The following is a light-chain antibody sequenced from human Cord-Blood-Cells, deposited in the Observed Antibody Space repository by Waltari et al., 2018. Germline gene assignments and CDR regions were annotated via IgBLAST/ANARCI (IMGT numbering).Light chain of an antibody. Sequence: QSVLTQPPSVSGAPGQRVTISCTGSSSNIGAGYDVHWYQQLPGTAPKLLIYGNSNRPSGVPDRFSGSKSGTSASLAIPGLRAEDEADDYCQSYDSSLSGYVVGTGTKVTVL. CDR3: QSYDSSLSGYV. CDR2: GNS. J-gene: IGLJ1*01. V-gene: IGLV1-40*01. CDR1: SSNIGAGYD.